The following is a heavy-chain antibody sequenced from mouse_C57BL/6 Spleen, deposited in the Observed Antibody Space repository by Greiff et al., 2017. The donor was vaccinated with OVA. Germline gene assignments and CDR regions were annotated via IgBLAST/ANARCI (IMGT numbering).Heavy chain of an antibody. V-gene: IGHV1-64*01. D-gene: IGHD2-12*01. Sequence: QVQLKQPGAELVKPGASVKLSCKASGYTFTSYWMHWVKQRPGQGLEWIGMIHPNSGSTNYNEKFKSKATLTVDKSSSTAYMQLSSLTSEDSAVYYCASQSYYFFFDYWGQGTTLTVSS. J-gene: IGHJ2*01. CDR2: IHPNSGST. CDR1: GYTFTSYW. CDR3: ASQSYYFFFDY.